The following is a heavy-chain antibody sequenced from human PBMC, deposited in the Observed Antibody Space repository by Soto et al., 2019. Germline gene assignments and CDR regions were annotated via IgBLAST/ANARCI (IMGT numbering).Heavy chain of an antibody. Sequence: GGSLRLSCAASGFTFSSYAMSWVRQAPGKGLEWVSAISGSGGSTYYADSVKGRFTISRYNAKNTLYLQMNSLRAEDTAVYYCAKDPGDFWSGYFDYWGQGTLVTVSS. CDR3: AKDPGDFWSGYFDY. CDR2: ISGSGGST. D-gene: IGHD3-3*01. V-gene: IGHV3-23*01. J-gene: IGHJ4*02. CDR1: GFTFSSYA.